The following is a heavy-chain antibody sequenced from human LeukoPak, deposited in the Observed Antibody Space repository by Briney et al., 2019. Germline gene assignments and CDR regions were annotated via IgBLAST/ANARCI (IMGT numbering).Heavy chain of an antibody. CDR2: IIPIFGTA. CDR3: ARQFTIFGVVIYFDP. J-gene: IGHJ5*02. V-gene: IGHV1-69*05. Sequence: GASVKVSCKASGGTFGSYAISWVRQAPGQGLEWMGGIIPIFGTANYAQKFQGRVTITTDESTSTAYMELSSLRSEDTAVYYCARQFTIFGVVIYFDPWGQGTLVTVSS. D-gene: IGHD3-3*01. CDR1: GGTFGSYA.